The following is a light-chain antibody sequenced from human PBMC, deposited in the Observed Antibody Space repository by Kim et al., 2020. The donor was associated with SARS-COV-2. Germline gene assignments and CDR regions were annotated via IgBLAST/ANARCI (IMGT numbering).Light chain of an antibody. CDR2: KAS. J-gene: IGKJ3*01. V-gene: IGKV1-5*03. CDR3: KQYSA. Sequence: STLAASVGDRVTIKSRASQSISSWLAWYQQKPGKAPKLVIYKASSLESGVTARVSGSESGIEFTLTISSQQPDDFANYYCKQYSAFGPGTKVDIK. CDR1: QSISSW.